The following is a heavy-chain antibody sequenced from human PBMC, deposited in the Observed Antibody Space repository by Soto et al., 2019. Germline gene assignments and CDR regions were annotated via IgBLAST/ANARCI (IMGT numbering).Heavy chain of an antibody. J-gene: IGHJ3*02. CDR2: IYPGDSDT. CDR1: EYSFTSYC. CDR3: ARNVLKGPGRAFDI. V-gene: IGHV5-51*01. Sequence: ESLKITWKCSEYSFTSYCIGLMLQMHGKGLEWMGIIYPGDSDTRYSPSFQGQVTISADKSISTAYLQWSSLKASDTAMYYCARNVLKGPGRAFDIWGQGTMVTVSS. D-gene: IGHD3-10*01.